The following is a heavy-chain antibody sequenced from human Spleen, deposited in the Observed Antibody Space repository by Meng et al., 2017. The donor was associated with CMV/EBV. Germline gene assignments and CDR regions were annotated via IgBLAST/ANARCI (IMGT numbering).Heavy chain of an antibody. Sequence: GESLKISCAASGFTFSSYAMHWVRQAPGKGLEWVAIISYDGSKKYYADSVKGRFTISRANSKNTLYLQMNSLRAEDTAVYHCARYRFLGDAFDIWGQGTMATVSS. CDR2: ISYDGSKK. J-gene: IGHJ3*02. CDR3: ARYRFLGDAFDI. CDR1: GFTFSSYA. V-gene: IGHV3-30-3*01. D-gene: IGHD1-26*01.